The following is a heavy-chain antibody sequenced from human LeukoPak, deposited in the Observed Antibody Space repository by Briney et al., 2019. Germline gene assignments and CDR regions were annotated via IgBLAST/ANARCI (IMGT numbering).Heavy chain of an antibody. CDR3: ARGDGYCSGGSCGNWFDP. Sequence: ASVKVSCKASGGTFSSYAISWVRQATGQGLEWMGWMNPNSGNTGYAQKFQGRVTITRNTSISTAYMELSSLRSEDTAVYYCARGDGYCSGGSCGNWFDPWGQGTLVTVSS. CDR1: GGTFSSYA. V-gene: IGHV1-8*03. D-gene: IGHD2-15*01. CDR2: MNPNSGNT. J-gene: IGHJ5*02.